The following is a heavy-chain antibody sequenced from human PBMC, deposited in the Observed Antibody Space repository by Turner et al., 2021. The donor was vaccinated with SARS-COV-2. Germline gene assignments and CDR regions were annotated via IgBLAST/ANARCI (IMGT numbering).Heavy chain of an antibody. D-gene: IGHD6-19*01. CDR2: INPNSGGT. CDR3: ARGETIAVAGTQYFDY. J-gene: IGHJ4*02. Sequence: QVQLVQSGAEVKKPGASVKVSCKASGYTFTGYYMLWVRQAPGQGLEWMAWINPNSGGTNYAQRFQGSVTMTRDTSISTAYMELSRLRSDDTAVYYCARGETIAVAGTQYFDYWGQGTLFTVSS. V-gene: IGHV1-2*02. CDR1: GYTFTGYY.